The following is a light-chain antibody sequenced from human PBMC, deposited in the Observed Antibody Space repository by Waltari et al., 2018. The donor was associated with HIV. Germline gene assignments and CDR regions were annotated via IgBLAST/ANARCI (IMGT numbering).Light chain of an antibody. J-gene: IGLJ2*01. V-gene: IGLV2-14*01. CDR2: DVS. CDR3: SSYTSSSTPVV. CDR1: SRALGTYNY. Sequence: QFALPQPASESGPPRQSITISCTGTSRALGTYNYVPWYQQHPGKAPKLMIYDVSNRPSGVSNLFSGSKSGNTASLTISGLQAEDEADYYCSSYTSSSTPVVFGGGTKLTVL.